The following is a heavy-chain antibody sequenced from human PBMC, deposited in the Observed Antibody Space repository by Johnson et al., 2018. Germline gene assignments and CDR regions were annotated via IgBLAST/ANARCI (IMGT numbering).Heavy chain of an antibody. V-gene: IGHV1-3*01. CDR2: INAGIGNT. J-gene: IGHJ3*02. Sequence: QVQLVQSGAEVKEAGASVKVSCKASGYTFSFYAMHWVRQAPGQRLEWMGWINAGIGNTKYSQKFQGRVTITRDTSASTAYMELSRLKFEDTAVYYCARDLDGWRERPGGAFDIWGQGTMVTVSS. D-gene: IGHD3-16*01. CDR1: GYTFSFYA. CDR3: ARDLDGWRERPGGAFDI.